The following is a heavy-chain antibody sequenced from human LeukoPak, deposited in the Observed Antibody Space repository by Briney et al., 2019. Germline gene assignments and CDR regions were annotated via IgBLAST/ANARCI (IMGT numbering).Heavy chain of an antibody. CDR1: GFTFDDYG. J-gene: IGHJ4*02. Sequence: GGSLRLSCAASGFTFDDYGMHWVRQAPGKGLEWVSGISWNSGNIGYADSVKGRFTISRDNAKNSLYLQMNSLRAEDMALYYCAKGATFGGVIVMPYFDYWGQGALVTVSS. CDR2: ISWNSGNI. V-gene: IGHV3-9*03. D-gene: IGHD3-16*02. CDR3: AKGATFGGVIVMPYFDY.